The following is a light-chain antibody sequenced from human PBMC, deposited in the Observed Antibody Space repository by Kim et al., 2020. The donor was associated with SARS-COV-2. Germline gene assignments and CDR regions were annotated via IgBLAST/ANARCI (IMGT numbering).Light chain of an antibody. CDR3: QAWDSSTVV. CDR2: QDS. V-gene: IGLV3-1*01. CDR1: KLGDKY. J-gene: IGLJ2*01. Sequence: GAPEQTARITCAGDKLGDKYACWYQQKPGQAPVLVIYQDSKRPSGIPERFSGSNSGNTATLTISGTQAMDEADYYCQAWDSSTVVFGGGTKLTVL.